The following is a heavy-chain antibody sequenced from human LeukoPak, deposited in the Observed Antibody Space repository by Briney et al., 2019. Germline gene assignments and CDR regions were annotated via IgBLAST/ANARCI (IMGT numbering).Heavy chain of an antibody. D-gene: IGHD3-22*01. Sequence: SETLSLTCAVYGGSFSGYYWSWIRQPPGKGLEWIGEINHSGSTNYNPSLKSRVTISVDTSKNQFSLKLSSVTAADTAVYYCARGRSLYYELYFGYWGQGTLVTVSS. V-gene: IGHV4-34*01. CDR1: GGSFSGYY. J-gene: IGHJ4*02. CDR2: INHSGST. CDR3: ARGRSLYYELYFGY.